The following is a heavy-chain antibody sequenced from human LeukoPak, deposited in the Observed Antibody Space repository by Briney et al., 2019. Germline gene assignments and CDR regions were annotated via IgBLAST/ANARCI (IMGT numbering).Heavy chain of an antibody. J-gene: IGHJ4*02. CDR3: AKDRGYDKYYFDY. CDR1: GFTFGIYA. CDR2: IRYDGSNK. Sequence: PGGSLRLSCAASGFTFGIYAMNWVRQAPGKGLEWVAFIRYDGSNKYYADSVKGRFTISRDNSKNTLYLQMNSLRAEDTAVYYCAKDRGYDKYYFDYWGQGTLVTVSS. D-gene: IGHD5-12*01. V-gene: IGHV3-30*02.